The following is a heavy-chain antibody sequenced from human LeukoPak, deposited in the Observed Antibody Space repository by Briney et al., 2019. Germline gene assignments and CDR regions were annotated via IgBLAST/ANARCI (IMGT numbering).Heavy chain of an antibody. V-gene: IGHV3-49*03. Sequence: GGSLRLPCTASGFTFGDYAMSWFRQAPGKGLEWVGFIRSKAYGGTTEYAASVKGRFTISRDDSKSIAYLQMNSLKTEDTAVYYCTRDPPQLLWWCGGGDCYSKKARGDAFDIWGQGTMVTVSS. CDR3: TRDPPQLLWWCGGGDCYSKKARGDAFDI. CDR1: GFTFGDYA. CDR2: IRSKAYGGTT. J-gene: IGHJ3*02. D-gene: IGHD2-21*02.